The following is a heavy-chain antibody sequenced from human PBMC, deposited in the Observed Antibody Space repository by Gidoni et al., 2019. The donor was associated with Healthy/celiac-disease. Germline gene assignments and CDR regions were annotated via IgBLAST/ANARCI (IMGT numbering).Heavy chain of an antibody. V-gene: IGHV3-23*01. J-gene: IGHJ6*02. Sequence: EVQLLESGGGLVQPGGSLRLSCAASGFTFSSYAMSWVRQAPGKGLEWVSAISGSGGSTYYADSVKGRFTISRDNSKNTLYLQMNSLRAEDTAVYYCAKDLYGSGSSTHYDFQRYYYGMDVWGQGTTVTVSS. D-gene: IGHD3-10*01. CDR3: AKDLYGSGSSTHYDFQRYYYGMDV. CDR1: GFTFSSYA. CDR2: ISGSGGST.